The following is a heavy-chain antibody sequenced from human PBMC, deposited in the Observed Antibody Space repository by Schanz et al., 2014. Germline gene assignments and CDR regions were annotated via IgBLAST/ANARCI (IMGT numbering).Heavy chain of an antibody. CDR3: ARDHQWLARYYMDV. D-gene: IGHD6-19*01. J-gene: IGHJ6*03. CDR2: MSGSGSTA. CDR1: GFGFDDYA. V-gene: IGHV3-23*01. Sequence: EMQLLESGGGLAQPGGSLRLSCAASGFGFDDYAMSWVRQAPGKGLEWVSGMSGSGSTADYADSVKGRFTISRDNSRKTLYLQMNSLRAEDTAVYYCARDHQWLARYYMDVWGKGTTVTVSS.